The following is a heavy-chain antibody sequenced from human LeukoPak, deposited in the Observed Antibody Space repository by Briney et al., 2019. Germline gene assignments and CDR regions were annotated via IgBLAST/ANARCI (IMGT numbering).Heavy chain of an antibody. Sequence: GGSLRLSCAASGFTFSTYSMNWVRQAPGKGLEWVSSIISSSSYIYYADSVKGRFTISRDNAKDSLYLQMNSLRAEDTAVYYCARDPQYCSGGSCYSFDYWGQGTLVTVSS. CDR3: ARDPQYCSGGSCYSFDY. CDR1: GFTFSTYS. V-gene: IGHV3-21*01. J-gene: IGHJ4*02. CDR2: IISSSSYI. D-gene: IGHD2-15*01.